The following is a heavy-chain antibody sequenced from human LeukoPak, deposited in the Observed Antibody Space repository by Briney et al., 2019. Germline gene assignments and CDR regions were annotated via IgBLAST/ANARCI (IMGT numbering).Heavy chain of an antibody. CDR3: ARSYSSSWYSPIVWFDY. Sequence: GRSLRLSCAATGFTFGSYWMSWVRQAPGKGLEWVANIKQDGSEKYYVDSVKGRFTISRDNAKNSLYLQMNSLRAEDTAVYYCARSYSSSWYSPIVWFDYWGQGTLVTVSS. V-gene: IGHV3-7*01. CDR1: GFTFGSYW. D-gene: IGHD6-13*01. CDR2: IKQDGSEK. J-gene: IGHJ4*02.